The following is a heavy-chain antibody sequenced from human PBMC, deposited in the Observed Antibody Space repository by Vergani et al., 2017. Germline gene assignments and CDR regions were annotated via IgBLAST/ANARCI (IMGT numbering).Heavy chain of an antibody. CDR2: IHYSENT. D-gene: IGHD6-19*01. Sequence: QVQLQESGPGLVKSSETLSLTCSVSFDSIRNLYCNWIRQPPGKGLEWIGSIHYSENTNYNPSLKTRGTISVDTSKNQFSLALTAVTAADTAVYYCASDTHSGQRADRWGQGILVTV. CDR3: ASDTHSGQRADR. CDR1: FDSIRNLY. J-gene: IGHJ5*02. V-gene: IGHV4-59*11.